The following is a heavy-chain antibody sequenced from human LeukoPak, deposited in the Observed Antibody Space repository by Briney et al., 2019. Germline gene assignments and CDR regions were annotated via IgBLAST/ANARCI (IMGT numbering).Heavy chain of an antibody. CDR1: GFTFSSYA. CDR3: TTANFWSYRGDYYYGMDV. J-gene: IGHJ6*02. CDR2: ISGSGGST. D-gene: IGHD3-3*01. V-gene: IGHV3-23*01. Sequence: GGSLRLSCAASGFTFSSYAMSWVRQAPGKGLEWVSAISGSGGSTYYADSVKGRFTISRDNSKNTLYLQMNSLRAEDTAVYYCTTANFWSYRGDYYYGMDVWGQGTTVTVSS.